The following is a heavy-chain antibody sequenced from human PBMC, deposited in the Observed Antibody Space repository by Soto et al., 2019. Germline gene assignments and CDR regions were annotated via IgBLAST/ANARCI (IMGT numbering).Heavy chain of an antibody. D-gene: IGHD1-26*01. CDR3: ARRRGIVGATHLDY. J-gene: IGHJ4*02. CDR1: GGSISSSNW. Sequence: SETLSLTCAVSGGSISSSNWWSWVRQPPGKGLEWIGEIYHSGSTNYNPSLKSRVTISVDKSKNQFSLKLSSVTAADTAVYYCARRRGIVGATHLDYWGQGTLVTVSS. V-gene: IGHV4-4*02. CDR2: IYHSGST.